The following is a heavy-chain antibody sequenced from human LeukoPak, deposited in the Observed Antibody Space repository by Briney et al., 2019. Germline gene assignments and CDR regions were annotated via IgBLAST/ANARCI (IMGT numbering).Heavy chain of an antibody. V-gene: IGHV3-66*01. CDR3: AKDPHKGF. Sequence: GGSLRLSCAASGFTVSSNYMSWVRQAPGKGLEWVSVIYSGGSIYYADSVKGRFTSSRDNSKDTVYLELNSLRVEDTAVYFCAKDPHKGFWGQGVLVTVSS. J-gene: IGHJ4*02. CDR2: IYSGGSI. CDR1: GFTVSSNY.